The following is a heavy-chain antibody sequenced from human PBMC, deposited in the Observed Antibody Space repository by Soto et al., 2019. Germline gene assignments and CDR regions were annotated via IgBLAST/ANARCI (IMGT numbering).Heavy chain of an antibody. D-gene: IGHD2-2*01. Sequence: GGSLRLSCAASGFPFSSYAMSWVRQAPGKGLEWVSAISGSGGSTYCADSVKGRFTISRDNSKNTLYLQMNSLRAEDTAVYYCAKVVPYNCSSTSCYPPWFDPWGQGTLVTVSS. CDR2: ISGSGGST. CDR3: AKVVPYNCSSTSCYPPWFDP. J-gene: IGHJ5*02. CDR1: GFPFSSYA. V-gene: IGHV3-23*01.